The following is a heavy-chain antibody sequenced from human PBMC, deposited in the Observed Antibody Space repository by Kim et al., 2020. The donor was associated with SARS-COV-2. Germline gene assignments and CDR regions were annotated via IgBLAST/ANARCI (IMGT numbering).Heavy chain of an antibody. CDR3: ARSQAQWLADQDYYYGMDV. CDR1: GYTFTGYY. J-gene: IGHJ6*02. V-gene: IGHV1-2*06. D-gene: IGHD6-19*01. Sequence: ASVKVSCKASGYTFTGYYMHWVRQAPGQGLEWMGRINPNSGGTNYAQKFQGRVTMTRDTSISTAYMELSRLRSDDTAVYYCARSQAQWLADQDYYYGMDVWGQGTTVTVSS. CDR2: INPNSGGT.